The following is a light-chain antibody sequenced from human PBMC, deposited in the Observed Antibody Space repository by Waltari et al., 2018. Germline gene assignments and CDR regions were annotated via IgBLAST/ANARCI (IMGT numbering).Light chain of an antibody. J-gene: IGKJ2*01. CDR2: GAS. CDR3: HQYGSSPYI. CDR1: QSVTSRY. Sequence: EIVLTQSPGTLSLSPGERATLPCRASQSVTSRYIAWYQPKPGQPPRLLFYGASSRATGIPDRFSGSGSGTDFTLTISRLEPEDFAVYYCHQYGSSPYIFGQGTKLEIK. V-gene: IGKV3-20*01.